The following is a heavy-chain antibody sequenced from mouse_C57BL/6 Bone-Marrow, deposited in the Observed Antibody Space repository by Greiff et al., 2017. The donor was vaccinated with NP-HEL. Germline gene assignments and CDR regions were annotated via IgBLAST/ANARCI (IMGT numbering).Heavy chain of an antibody. V-gene: IGHV1-62-2*01. CDR1: GYTFTEYT. Sequence: QVQLQQSGAELVKPGASVKLSCKASGYTFTEYTIHWVKQRSGQGLEWIGWFYPGSGSIKYNEKFKDKATLTADKSSSTVYMELSRLTSEDSSVYFCARHACITTVVAPYWYFDVWGTGTTVTVSS. CDR3: ARHACITTVVAPYWYFDV. CDR2: FYPGSGSI. J-gene: IGHJ1*03. D-gene: IGHD1-1*01.